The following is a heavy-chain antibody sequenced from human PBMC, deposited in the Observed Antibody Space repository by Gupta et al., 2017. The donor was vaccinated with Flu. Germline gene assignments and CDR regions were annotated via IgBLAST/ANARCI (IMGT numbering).Heavy chain of an antibody. CDR3: ARWADDGTPVFDY. J-gene: IGHJ4*02. D-gene: IGHD1-1*01. Sequence: SGFSLSNARLGVAWIRQPPGKALEWLAHIFSNDEKSYSASLKTRLTISKDTSKSQVVLIMTNMDPVDTATYYCARWADDGTPVFDYWGQGTLVTVSS. CDR2: IFSNDEK. CDR1: GFSLSNARLG. V-gene: IGHV2-26*01.